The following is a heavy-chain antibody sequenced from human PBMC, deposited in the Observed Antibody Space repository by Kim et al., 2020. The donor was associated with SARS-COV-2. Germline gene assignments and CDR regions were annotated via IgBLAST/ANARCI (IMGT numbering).Heavy chain of an antibody. J-gene: IGHJ3*02. Sequence: GGSLRLSCAASGFTFGDYAMHWVRQAPGKGLEWVSGISWNSGSIGYADSVKGRFTISRDNAKNSLYLQMNSLRAEDTAFYYCAKETPSIVVVPAASVRALAFDIGGQGTMDTVS. D-gene: IGHD2-2*01. CDR1: GFTFGDYA. V-gene: IGHV3-9*01. CDR2: ISWNSGSI. CDR3: AKETPSIVVVPAASVRALAFDI.